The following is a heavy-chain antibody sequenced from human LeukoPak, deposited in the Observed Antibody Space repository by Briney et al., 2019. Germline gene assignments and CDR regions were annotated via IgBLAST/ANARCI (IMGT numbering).Heavy chain of an antibody. J-gene: IGHJ6*03. V-gene: IGHV4-4*07. CDR3: ARVITMVRGSSAHYYYYYYMDV. CDR1: GGSFSGYY. CDR2: IYTSEST. Sequence: SETLSLTCSVYGGSFSGYYWSWIRQAAGKGPEWSGRIYTSESTNYNPFLKSRVTISVDTSKNQFSLKLSSVTAADTAVYYCARVITMVRGSSAHYYYYYYMDVWAKGPRSPSP. D-gene: IGHD3-10*01.